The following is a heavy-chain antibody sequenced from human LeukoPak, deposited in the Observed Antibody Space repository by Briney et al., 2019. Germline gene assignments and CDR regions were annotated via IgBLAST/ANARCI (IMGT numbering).Heavy chain of an antibody. V-gene: IGHV4-4*02. CDR2: IYHSGST. CDR1: GGSISSSNW. CDR3: ARRGLYSSSWSPFHY. Sequence: SETLSLTCAVSGGSISSSNWWSWVRQPPGKGLEWIGEIYHSGSTNYNPSLKSRVTISVDTSKNQFSLKLSSVTAADTAVYYCARRGLYSSSWSPFHYWGQGTLVTVSS. D-gene: IGHD6-13*01. J-gene: IGHJ4*02.